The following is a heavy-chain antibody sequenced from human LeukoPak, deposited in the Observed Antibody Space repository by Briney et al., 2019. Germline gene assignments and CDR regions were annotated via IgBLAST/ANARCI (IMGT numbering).Heavy chain of an antibody. D-gene: IGHD6-13*01. CDR2: ISGFSRTI. Sequence: PGGSLRLSCAASGFTFSSYSMNWVRQSPGKGLEWVSYISGFSRTIYYADSVKGRFTISRDNVKNSLYLQMNSLRDEDTAVYYCASAFGRAGYWGQGTLVTVSS. J-gene: IGHJ4*02. V-gene: IGHV3-48*02. CDR1: GFTFSSYS. CDR3: ASAFGRAGY.